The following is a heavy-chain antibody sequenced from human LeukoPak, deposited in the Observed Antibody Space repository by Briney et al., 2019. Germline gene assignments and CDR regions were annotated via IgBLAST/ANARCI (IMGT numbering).Heavy chain of an antibody. D-gene: IGHD3-10*01. CDR2: IWYDGSNK. CDR1: GFTFSSYG. Sequence: GGSLRLSCAASGFTFSSYGMHWVRQAPGKGLEWVAVIWYDGSNKYYADSVKGRFTISRDNAKNTLYLQMNSLRAEDTAVYYCARDPRFGSWFDPWGQGTLVTVSS. V-gene: IGHV3-33*01. J-gene: IGHJ5*02. CDR3: ARDPRFGSWFDP.